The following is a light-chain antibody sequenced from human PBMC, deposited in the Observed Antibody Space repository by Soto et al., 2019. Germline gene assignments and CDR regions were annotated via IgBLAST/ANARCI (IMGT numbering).Light chain of an antibody. CDR1: SSNIGAGYD. V-gene: IGLV1-40*01. CDR3: SSFTSNYFYV. Sequence: QSVLTQPPSVSGAPGQRVTISCTGSSSNIGAGYDVHWYQQLPGTAPKLLIYGNTNRPSGVSTRFSASRSAYTASLTISGLQAEDEAYYYCSSFTSNYFYVFGPGTKVTVL. J-gene: IGLJ1*01. CDR2: GNT.